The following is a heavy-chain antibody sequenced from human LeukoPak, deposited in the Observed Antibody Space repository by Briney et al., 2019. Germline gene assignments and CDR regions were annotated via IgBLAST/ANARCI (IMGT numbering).Heavy chain of an antibody. J-gene: IGHJ3*01. CDR3: TRETRAAMVTVGAFDV. V-gene: IGHV3-74*01. Sequence: GGSLRLSCAASGFTFSNYWMRWVRRAPGKGLVWVSRIKSDGSTTSDADSVKGRFIISRDNAKNTLYLEMNSLTAEDTAVYYCTRETRAAMVTVGAFDVWGKGTMVTVSS. CDR1: GFTFSNYW. CDR2: IKSDGSTT. D-gene: IGHD5-18*01.